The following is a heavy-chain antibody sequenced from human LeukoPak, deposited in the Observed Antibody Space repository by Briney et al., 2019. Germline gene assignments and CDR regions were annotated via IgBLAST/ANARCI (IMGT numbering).Heavy chain of an antibody. CDR2: IYSGGST. CDR1: GFTVSSNY. J-gene: IGHJ4*02. CDR3: ARDWTTGEWLKIRLAY. Sequence: GGSLRLSCAASGFTVSSNYMSWVRQAPGKGLEWVSVIYSGGSTYYADSVKGRFTISRDISKNALYLQMNSLRAEDTAVYYCARDWTTGEWLKIRLAYWGQGALVTVSS. D-gene: IGHD3-3*01. V-gene: IGHV3-53*05.